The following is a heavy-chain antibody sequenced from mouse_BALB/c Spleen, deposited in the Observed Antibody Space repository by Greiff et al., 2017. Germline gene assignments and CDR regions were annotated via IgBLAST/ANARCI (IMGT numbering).Heavy chain of an antibody. V-gene: IGHV1S29*02. CDR2: IYPYNGGT. J-gene: IGHJ4*01. Sequence: EVQLQQSGPELVKPGASVKISCKASGYTFTDYNMPWVKQSHGKSLEWIGYIYPYNGGTGYNQKFKSKATLTVDNSSSTAYMELRSLTSEDSAVYYCARSLYYYGSRWYYAMDYWGQGTSVTVSS. CDR1: GYTFTDYN. CDR3: ARSLYYYGSRWYYAMDY. D-gene: IGHD1-1*01.